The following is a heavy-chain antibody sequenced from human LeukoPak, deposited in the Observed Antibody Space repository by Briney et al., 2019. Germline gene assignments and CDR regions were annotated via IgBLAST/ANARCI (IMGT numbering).Heavy chain of an antibody. Sequence: GGSLRLSCGASGFTFSTYAMHWVRQTPDKGLEWVAAISSDGTSENYADSVKGRFLISRDNSKNTLYLRMNNLKPEDTAVYYCAKGHDTRYGYGSWLAPWGQGTLVTVSS. D-gene: IGHD3-16*02. V-gene: IGHV3-30*18. CDR2: ISSDGTSE. J-gene: IGHJ5*02. CDR3: AKGHDTRYGYGSWLAP. CDR1: GFTFSTYA.